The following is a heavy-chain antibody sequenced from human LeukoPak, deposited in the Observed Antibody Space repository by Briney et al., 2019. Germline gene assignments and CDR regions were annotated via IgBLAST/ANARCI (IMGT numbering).Heavy chain of an antibody. Sequence: PGGSLRLSCAASGFTFSSYSMNWVRQAPGKGLEWVSSISSSSSYIYYADSVKGRFTISRDNAKNSLYLQMNSLRAEDTAVYYCARDPSIAARPRWFDPWGQGTLVTVSS. CDR1: GFTFSSYS. CDR3: ARDPSIAARPRWFDP. CDR2: ISSSSSYI. J-gene: IGHJ5*02. D-gene: IGHD6-6*01. V-gene: IGHV3-21*01.